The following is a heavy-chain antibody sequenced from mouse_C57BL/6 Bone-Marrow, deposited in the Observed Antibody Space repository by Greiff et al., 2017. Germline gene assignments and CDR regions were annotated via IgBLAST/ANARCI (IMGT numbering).Heavy chain of an antibody. Sequence: QVQLQQSGAELVKPGASVKLSCKASGYTFTSYWMHWVKQRPGQGLEWIGMIHPNSGSTNYNEKFKSKATLTVDKSSSTAYMQLSSLTSEDSAVYYCAREYLWYFDVWGTGTTVTVSS. D-gene: IGHD5-1*01. J-gene: IGHJ1*03. CDR1: GYTFTSYW. V-gene: IGHV1-64*01. CDR2: IHPNSGST. CDR3: AREYLWYFDV.